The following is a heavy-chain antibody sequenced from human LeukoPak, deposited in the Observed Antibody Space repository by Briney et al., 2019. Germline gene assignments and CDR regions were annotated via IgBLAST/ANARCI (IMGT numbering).Heavy chain of an antibody. J-gene: IGHJ3*01. CDR3: ARAPYYYDTSGLGAFDV. CDR1: GFIFGDYG. Sequence: PGGSLRLSCAASGFIFGDYGMYWVRQAPGKGLEWVSGINWNSDRIGYADSVKGRFTISRDNAKNSLYMQMNSVRAEDTALYYCARAPYYYDTSGLGAFDVWGQGTTVIVSS. CDR2: INWNSDRI. D-gene: IGHD3-22*01. V-gene: IGHV3-9*01.